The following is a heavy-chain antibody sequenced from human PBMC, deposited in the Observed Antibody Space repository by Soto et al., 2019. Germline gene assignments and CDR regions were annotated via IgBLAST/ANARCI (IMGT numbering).Heavy chain of an antibody. J-gene: IGHJ6*02. CDR3: TRGDFWSGYLAEPYYYGMDV. CDR1: GFTFGDYA. V-gene: IGHV3-49*04. CDR2: IRSKAYGGTT. Sequence: PGGSLRLSFTASGFTFGDYAMSWVRQAPGKGLEWVGFIRSKAYGGTTEYAASVKGRFTISRDDSKSIAYLQMNSLKTEDTAVYYCTRGDFWSGYLAEPYYYGMDVWGQGTTVTVSS. D-gene: IGHD3-3*01.